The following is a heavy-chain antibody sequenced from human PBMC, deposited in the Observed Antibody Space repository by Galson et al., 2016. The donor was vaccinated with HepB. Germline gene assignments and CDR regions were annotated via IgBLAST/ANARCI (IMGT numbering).Heavy chain of an antibody. CDR1: GFTFSDYY. CDR3: ARELSSGYYDSSGYYYYYYGMDV. Sequence: SLRLSCAASGFTFSDYYMSWIRQAPGKGLEWVSYISSSGSTIYYADSVKGRFTISRDNAKNSLYLQMNSLRAEDTAVYYCARELSSGYYDSSGYYYYYYGMDVWGQGTTVTVSS. CDR2: ISSSGSTI. J-gene: IGHJ6*02. V-gene: IGHV3-11*01. D-gene: IGHD3-22*01.